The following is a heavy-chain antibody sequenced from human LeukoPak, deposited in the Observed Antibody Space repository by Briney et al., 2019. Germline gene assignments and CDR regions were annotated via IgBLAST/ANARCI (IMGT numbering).Heavy chain of an antibody. CDR1: GGTFSSYA. CDR2: IIPIFGTA. Sequence: SVKVSCKASGGTFSSYAISWVRQAPGQGLEWMGGIIPIFGTANYAQKFQGRVTITADKSTSTAYMELSSLRSEDTAVYYCARGPEWIQLWSKGQGYYYYCMDVWGKGTTVTVSS. D-gene: IGHD5-18*01. CDR3: ARGPEWIQLWSKGQGYYYYCMDV. V-gene: IGHV1-69*06. J-gene: IGHJ6*03.